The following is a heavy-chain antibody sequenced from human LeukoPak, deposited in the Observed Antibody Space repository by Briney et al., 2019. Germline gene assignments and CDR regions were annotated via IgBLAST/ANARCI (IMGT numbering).Heavy chain of an antibody. Sequence: GGSLRLSCAASGFTFSSYWMSWVRQAPGKGLEWVANIKQDGSEKYYVDSVKGRFTISRDNAKNSLYLQMNSLRAEDTAVYYCASPGYSSGWYQLDYWGQGTLVTVSS. CDR2: IKQDGSEK. V-gene: IGHV3-7*01. J-gene: IGHJ4*02. CDR1: GFTFSSYW. CDR3: ASPGYSSGWYQLDY. D-gene: IGHD6-19*01.